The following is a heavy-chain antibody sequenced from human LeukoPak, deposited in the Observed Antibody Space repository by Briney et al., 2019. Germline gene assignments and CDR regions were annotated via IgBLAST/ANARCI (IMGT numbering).Heavy chain of an antibody. V-gene: IGHV3-30*02. J-gene: IGHJ6*03. CDR2: IRYDGSNK. D-gene: IGHD3-22*01. Sequence: PGGSLRLSCAASGFTVSSNYMSWVRQAPGKGLEWVAFIRYDGSNKYYADSVKGRFTISRDNSKNTLYLQMNSLRAEDTAVYYCAKGNYDRHRYYYMDVWGKGTTVTISS. CDR1: GFTVSSNY. CDR3: AKGNYDRHRYYYMDV.